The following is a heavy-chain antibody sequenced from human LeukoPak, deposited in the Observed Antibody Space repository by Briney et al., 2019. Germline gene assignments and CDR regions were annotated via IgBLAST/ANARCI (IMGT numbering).Heavy chain of an antibody. CDR2: IYYSGST. V-gene: IGHV4-31*03. D-gene: IGHD3-10*01. J-gene: IGHJ4*02. CDR1: GGSISSGGYY. Sequence: PSQTLSLTCTVSGGSISSGGYYWSWIRQHPGKGLEWIGYIYYSGSTYYNPSLKSRVTISVDRSKNQFSLKLSSVPAADTAVYYCARGYGSGSPSGRLFDYWGQGTLVTVSS. CDR3: ARGYGSGSPSGRLFDY.